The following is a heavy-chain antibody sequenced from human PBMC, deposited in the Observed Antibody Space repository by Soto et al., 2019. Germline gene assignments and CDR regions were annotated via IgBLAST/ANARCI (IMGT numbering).Heavy chain of an antibody. J-gene: IGHJ4*02. Sequence: QGQLVQSGAEVKKPGASVKVSCGTSGFSFTSYSFHWVRQAPAQGLQWMGWINAGRGKTKYSQQFQGRVTFTWETSANTVYMELSKLTSEHTSVFYCARWIDNGYFDYWGQGTLVTVSA. D-gene: IGHD4-17*01. CDR2: INAGRGKT. CDR1: GFSFTSYS. V-gene: IGHV1-3*01. CDR3: ARWIDNGYFDY.